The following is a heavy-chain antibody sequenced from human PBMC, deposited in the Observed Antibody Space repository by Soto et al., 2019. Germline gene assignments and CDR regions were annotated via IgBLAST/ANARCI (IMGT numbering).Heavy chain of an antibody. CDR2: IYHSGST. CDR1: GYSISSGYY. J-gene: IGHJ5*02. D-gene: IGHD2-2*01. V-gene: IGHV4-38-2*01. Sequence: NPSETLSLTCAVSGYSISSGYYWGWIRQPPGKGLEWIGSIYHSGSTYYNPSLKSRVTISVDTSKNQFSLKLSSVTAADTAVYYCARAVIVVVPAPRFDPWGQGTLVTVSS. CDR3: ARAVIVVVPAPRFDP.